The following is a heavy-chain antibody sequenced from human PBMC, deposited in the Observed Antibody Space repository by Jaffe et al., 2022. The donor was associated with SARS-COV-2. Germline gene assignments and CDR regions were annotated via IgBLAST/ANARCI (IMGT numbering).Heavy chain of an antibody. CDR1: GFTFSSYA. CDR3: AKKGGLTDIVVVPAAPGGAFDI. V-gene: IGHV3-23*01. Sequence: EVQLLESGGGLVQPGGSLRLSCAASGFTFSSYAMSWVRQAPGKGLEWVSAISGSGGSTYYADSVKGRFTISRDNSKNTLYLQMNSLRAEDTAVYYCAKKGGLTDIVVVPAAPGGAFDIWGQGTMVTVSS. D-gene: IGHD2-2*01. CDR2: ISGSGGST. J-gene: IGHJ3*02.